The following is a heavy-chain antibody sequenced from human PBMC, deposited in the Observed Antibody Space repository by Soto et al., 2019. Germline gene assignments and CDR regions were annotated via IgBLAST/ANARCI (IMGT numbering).Heavy chain of an antibody. J-gene: IGHJ4*02. CDR1: EVTIVSLG. CDR2: ISGSGGST. V-gene: IGHV3-23*01. CDR3: AKCTIRVVLTATDY. D-gene: IGHD2-8*01. Sequence: RDPYAAAEVTIVSLGMRRVLKKKGKGLEWVSAISGSGGSTYYADSVKGRFTISRDNSKNTLYLQMNSLRAEDTAVYYCAKCTIRVVLTATDYRRKGTL.